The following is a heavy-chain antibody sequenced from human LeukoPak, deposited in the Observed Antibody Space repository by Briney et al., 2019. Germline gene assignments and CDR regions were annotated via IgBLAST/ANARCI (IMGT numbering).Heavy chain of an antibody. Sequence: GRSLRLSCAASGFTFSSYAMHWVRQAPGKGLEWVAVISYDGSNKYYADSVKGRFTISRDNSKNTLYLQMNSLRAEDTAVYYCARDRELHGYSRNYYYGMDVWGQGTTVTVSS. V-gene: IGHV3-30-3*01. CDR1: GFTFSSYA. CDR3: ARDRELHGYSRNYYYGMDV. J-gene: IGHJ6*02. D-gene: IGHD5-24*01. CDR2: ISYDGSNK.